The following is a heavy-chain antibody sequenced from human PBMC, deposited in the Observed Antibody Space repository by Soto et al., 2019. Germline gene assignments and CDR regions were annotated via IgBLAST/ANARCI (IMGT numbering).Heavy chain of an antibody. V-gene: IGHV1-8*02. Sequence: SVKVSCKASGYTFINYDISWVRQATGQGLGWMGWMNPGSGKTGYANKFQGRVTMTRDASTSTAHLELSSLTSEDTAVYYCARMASSGTLNWFDPWGQGTLVTVSS. CDR2: MNPGSGKT. CDR3: ARMASSGTLNWFDP. J-gene: IGHJ5*02. CDR1: GYTFINYD.